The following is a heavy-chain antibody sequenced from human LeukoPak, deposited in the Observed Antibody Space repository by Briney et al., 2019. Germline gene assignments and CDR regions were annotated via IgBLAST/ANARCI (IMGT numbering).Heavy chain of an antibody. V-gene: IGHV1-69*05. D-gene: IGHD2-15*01. CDR3: ASEVHRYCSGGSCYFND. CDR2: IIPIFGTA. J-gene: IGHJ4*02. CDR1: GGTFSSYA. Sequence: SVKVSCKASGGTFSSYAISWVRQAPGQGLEWMGRIIPIFGTANYAQKFQGRVTITTAESTSTAYVELSSMRSEDTAVYYCASEVHRYCSGGSCYFNDWGQGTLVTVSS.